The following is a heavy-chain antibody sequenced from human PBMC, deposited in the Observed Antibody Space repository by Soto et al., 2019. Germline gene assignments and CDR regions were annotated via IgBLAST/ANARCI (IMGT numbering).Heavy chain of an antibody. CDR2: ISTNGVGT. V-gene: IGHV3-64*01. CDR1: GFTFSSYA. J-gene: IGHJ6*03. D-gene: IGHD6-6*01. CDR3: ARRARPDFYYMDV. Sequence: GGSLRLSCSASGFTFSSYAMHWARQAPGKGLEYVSGISTNGVGTYYANSVQGRFTISRDNSKNTVYLQMGSLRPEDMAVYYCARRARPDFYYMDVWGKGTTVTVSS.